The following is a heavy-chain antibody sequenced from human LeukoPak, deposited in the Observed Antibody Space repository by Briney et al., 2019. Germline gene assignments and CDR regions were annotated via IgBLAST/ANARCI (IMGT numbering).Heavy chain of an antibody. D-gene: IGHD2-2*01. CDR1: GGTFSSYA. V-gene: IGHV1-69*13. Sequence: SVKISCKASGGTFSSYAINWVRQAPGQGLEWMGGIIPIFGTANYAQKFQDRVTITADESTSTAYMELSSLRSEDTAIYYCAGRLYCSNTRCRNFPFAYWGQGTLVTVSS. CDR2: IIPIFGTA. CDR3: AGRLYCSNTRCRNFPFAY. J-gene: IGHJ4*02.